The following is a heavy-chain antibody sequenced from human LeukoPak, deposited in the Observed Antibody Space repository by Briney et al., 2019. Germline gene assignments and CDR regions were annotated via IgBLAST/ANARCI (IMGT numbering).Heavy chain of an antibody. J-gene: IGHJ5*02. CDR1: GGSISSISYY. CDR3: ASLLNGGVSHWFDP. D-gene: IGHD7-27*01. CDR2: IYYSGST. V-gene: IGHV4-39*01. Sequence: SETLSLTCTISGGSISSISYYWGWIRQPPGKGLEWIATIYYSGSTYYNPSLKSRVTMSVDASMNQFSLKLSSVTAADTAVYYCASLLNGGVSHWFDPWGQGTLVTVSS.